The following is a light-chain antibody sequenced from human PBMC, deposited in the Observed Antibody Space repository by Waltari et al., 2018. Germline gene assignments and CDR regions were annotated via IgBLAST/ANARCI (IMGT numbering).Light chain of an antibody. CDR3: QVWDANTDPGV. J-gene: IGLJ1*01. CDR2: YDN. CDR1: KIESKS. Sequence: SYVLTQPPSVSVAPGETARITCGGNKIESKSVHWYRQRPGQAPVVVISYDNDRAAGIPEGFSVSNSGNTATLTISRVEAGDEADYCCQVWDANTDPGVFGTGTEVTVL. V-gene: IGLV3-21*01.